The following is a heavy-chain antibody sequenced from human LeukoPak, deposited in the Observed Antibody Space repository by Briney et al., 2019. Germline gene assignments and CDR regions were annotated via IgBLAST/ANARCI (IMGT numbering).Heavy chain of an antibody. CDR2: MSYSGGS. CDR3: ARPSNYGSGLGILD. D-gene: IGHD3-10*01. Sequence: SETLSLTCTVSGGSITSYTYYWGWIRQPPGKGLEWIGSMSYSGGSYYNPSLKSRVTISLDTSKNQFSLKLTSVTAADTAVYYCARPSNYGSGLGILDWGQGTLVIVSS. CDR1: GGSITSYTYY. V-gene: IGHV4-39*01. J-gene: IGHJ4*02.